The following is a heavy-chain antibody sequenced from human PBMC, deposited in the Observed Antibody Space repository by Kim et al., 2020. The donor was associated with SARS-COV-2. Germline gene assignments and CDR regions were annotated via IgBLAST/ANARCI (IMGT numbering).Heavy chain of an antibody. D-gene: IGHD3-22*01. CDR1: GYTFTSYD. V-gene: IGHV1-8*01. Sequence: ASVNVSCKASGYTFTSYDINWVRQATGQGLEWMGWMNPNSGNTGYAQKFQGRVTMTRNTSISTAYMELSSLRSEDTAVYYCARGLSVSMIVVVITTSYYYMDVWGKGTTVTVSS. J-gene: IGHJ6*03. CDR3: ARGLSVSMIVVVITTSYYYMDV. CDR2: MNPNSGNT.